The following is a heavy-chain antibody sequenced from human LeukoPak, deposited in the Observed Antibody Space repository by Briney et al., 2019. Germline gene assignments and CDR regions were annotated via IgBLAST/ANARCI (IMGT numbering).Heavy chain of an antibody. J-gene: IGHJ4*02. Sequence: GGSLRLSCAASGLTVSSNYMSWVRQAPGKGLEWVSVIYSGGSTYYVDSVKGRFTISRDNSKNTLYLQMNSLRAEDTAVYYCARDLDRSGSFDYWGQGTLVTVSS. V-gene: IGHV3-53*01. CDR3: ARDLDRSGSFDY. D-gene: IGHD3-22*01. CDR2: IYSGGST. CDR1: GLTVSSNY.